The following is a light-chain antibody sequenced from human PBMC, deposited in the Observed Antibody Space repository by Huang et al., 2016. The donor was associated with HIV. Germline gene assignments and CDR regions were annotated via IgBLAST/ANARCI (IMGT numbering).Light chain of an antibody. CDR1: QTVSSF. V-gene: IGKV3-20*01. CDR3: QHYGTSSWT. CDR2: DTS. J-gene: IGKJ1*01. Sequence: DIVLTQSHGTLSFSPGQRVTLSRRARQTVSSFLAWFQQTPGQAPRLLIYDTSTRATGIPDRFSGSGSGTDFTLTIRRLDPADFAVYYCQHYGTSSWTFGQGTKVEF.